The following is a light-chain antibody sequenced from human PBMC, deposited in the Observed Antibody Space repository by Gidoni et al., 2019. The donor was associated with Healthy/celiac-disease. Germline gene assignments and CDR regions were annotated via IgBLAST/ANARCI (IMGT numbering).Light chain of an antibody. J-gene: IGLJ1*01. V-gene: IGLV2-23*02. Sequence: SVLTQPASVSGSPGQSITISCTGTSSDVGSYNLVSWYQQHPGKAPKLMIYEVSKRPSGVSNRFSGSKSGNTASLTISGLQADDEAAYYCCSYAGSSTFHVFGTGTKVTVL. CDR3: CSYAGSSTFHV. CDR1: SSDVGSYNL. CDR2: EVS.